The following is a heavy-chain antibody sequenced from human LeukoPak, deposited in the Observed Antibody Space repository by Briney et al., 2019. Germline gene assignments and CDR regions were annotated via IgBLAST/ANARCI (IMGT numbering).Heavy chain of an antibody. V-gene: IGHV4-59*01. CDR3: ARENREYCNSTRLILCYFDY. J-gene: IGHJ4*02. D-gene: IGHD2/OR15-2a*01. CDR1: GGSISSYY. Sequence: SETLSLTCTVSGGSISSYYWSWIRQPPGKGLEWIGYIYYSGSTNYNPSLKSRVTISVDTSKNQFSLKLSSVTAADTAVYYCARENREYCNSTRLILCYFDYWGQGTLVTVSS. CDR2: IYYSGST.